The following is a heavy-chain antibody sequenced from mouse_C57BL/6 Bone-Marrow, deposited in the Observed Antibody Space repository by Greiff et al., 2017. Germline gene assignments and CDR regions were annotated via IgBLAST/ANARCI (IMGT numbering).Heavy chain of an antibody. CDR2: IDPENGDT. Sequence: VQLQQSGAELVRPGASVKLSCTASGFNIKDDYMHWVKQRPEQGLEWIGWIDPENGDTEYASKFQGKATITADTPSNTAYLQLSSLTSEDTAVYYCTPRLYYFDYWGQGTTLTVSS. V-gene: IGHV14-4*01. J-gene: IGHJ2*01. CDR3: TPRLYYFDY. CDR1: GFNIKDDY.